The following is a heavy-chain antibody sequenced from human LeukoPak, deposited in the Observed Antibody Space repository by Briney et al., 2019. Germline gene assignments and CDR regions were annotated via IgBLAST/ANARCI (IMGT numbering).Heavy chain of an antibody. Sequence: GRSLRLSCAASGFTFSSYGMHWVRQAPGKGLEWVAVICYDGSNKYYADSVKGRFAISRDNSKNTLYLQMNSLRAEDTAVYYCAKDAAAYYDSSGYFDDYYYYYYGMDVWGQGTTVTVSS. CDR3: AKDAAAYYDSSGYFDDYYYYYYGMDV. CDR1: GFTFSSYG. V-gene: IGHV3-33*06. J-gene: IGHJ6*02. CDR2: ICYDGSNK. D-gene: IGHD3-22*01.